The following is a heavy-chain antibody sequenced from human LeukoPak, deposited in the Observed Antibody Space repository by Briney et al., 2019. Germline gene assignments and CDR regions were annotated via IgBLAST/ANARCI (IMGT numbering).Heavy chain of an antibody. CDR2: ISNSGESI. CDR1: GFTFSSYA. J-gene: IGHJ4*02. D-gene: IGHD2-2*02. V-gene: IGHV3-23*01. Sequence: AGGSLRLSCAASGFTFSSYAMRWFRQAPGKGLEWVSVISNSGESIYYADSVKGRFTISRDNSKNTLYLQMNSLRAEDTAIYYCAKSGYSSTSCYTNYWGQGTLVTVSS. CDR3: AKSGYSSTSCYTNY.